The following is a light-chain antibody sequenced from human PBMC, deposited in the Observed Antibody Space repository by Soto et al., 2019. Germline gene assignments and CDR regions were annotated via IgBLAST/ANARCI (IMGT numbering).Light chain of an antibody. Sequence: QSVLTQPASVSGAPGQRGTISCTGSNSDIGAGYDVHWYQQLPGTAPKLGIYDNNNRPSGVPDRFSASKSGTSASLAITGLQAEDEADYSCQSYDSSLTGVFGTGTQVTVL. CDR3: QSYDSSLTGV. V-gene: IGLV1-40*01. CDR2: DNN. CDR1: NSDIGAGYD. J-gene: IGLJ1*01.